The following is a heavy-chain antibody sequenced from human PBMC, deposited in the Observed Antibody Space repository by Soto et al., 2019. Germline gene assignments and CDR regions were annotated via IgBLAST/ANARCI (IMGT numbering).Heavy chain of an antibody. J-gene: IGHJ6*02. CDR2: IYYSGST. Sequence: SETLSLTCSVSGGTITRGDHFWSWVRQSPGKGLEWLGYIYYSGSTYYNPSLKGRLMMTIDTSKHPFSLNLSSVTAADTAVFYCGRGQTAIDVWGQGTTVTVSS. D-gene: IGHD5-18*01. CDR3: GRGQTAIDV. CDR1: GGTITRGDHF. V-gene: IGHV4-30-4*01.